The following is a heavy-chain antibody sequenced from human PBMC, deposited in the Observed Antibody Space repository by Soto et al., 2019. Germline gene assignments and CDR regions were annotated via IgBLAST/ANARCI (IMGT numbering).Heavy chain of an antibody. CDR2: ISGSGGST. Sequence: VPLLESGGGLVQPGGSLRLSCAASGFTFSSYAMSWVRQAPGKGLEWVSAISGSGGSTYYADSVKGRFTISRDNSKNTLYLQMNSLRAEDTAVYYCAKLLGMAVAGYYYYYGMDVWGQGTTVTVSS. CDR1: GFTFSSYA. CDR3: AKLLGMAVAGYYYYYGMDV. J-gene: IGHJ6*02. V-gene: IGHV3-23*01. D-gene: IGHD6-19*01.